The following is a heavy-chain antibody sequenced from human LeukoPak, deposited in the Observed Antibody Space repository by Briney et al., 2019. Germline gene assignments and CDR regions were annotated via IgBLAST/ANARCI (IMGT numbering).Heavy chain of an antibody. CDR2: ISGSGGST. CDR1: GFTFSSYA. V-gene: IGHV3-23*01. CDR3: AKDSSGSSYNWFDP. D-gene: IGHD1-26*01. Sequence: GGSLRLSCAASGFTFSSYAMSWVRQAPGEGLEWVSAISGSGGSTYYADSVKGRFTISRDNSKNTLYLQMNSLRAEDTAVYYCAKDSSGSSYNWFDPWGQGTLVTVSS. J-gene: IGHJ5*02.